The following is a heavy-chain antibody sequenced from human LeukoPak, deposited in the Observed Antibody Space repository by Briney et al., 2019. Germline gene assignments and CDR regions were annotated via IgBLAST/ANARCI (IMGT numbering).Heavy chain of an antibody. J-gene: IGHJ4*02. V-gene: IGHV4-34*01. Sequence: SETLSLTCAVYGGSFSGYYWSWIRQPPGKGLEWIGEINHSGSTNYNPSLKSRVTISVDTSKNQFSLKLSSVTAADTAVYYVARGQGVGLLNYWGQGTLVTVSS. D-gene: IGHD3-22*01. CDR3: ARGQGVGLLNY. CDR2: INHSGST. CDR1: GGSFSGYY.